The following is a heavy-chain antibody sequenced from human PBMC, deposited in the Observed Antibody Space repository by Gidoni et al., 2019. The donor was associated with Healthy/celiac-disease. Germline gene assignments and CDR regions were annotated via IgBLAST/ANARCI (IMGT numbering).Heavy chain of an antibody. CDR3: ASAFWSGSPFDP. Sequence: QVQLQQWGAGLLKPSETLSLTCAVYGGSFSGYYWSWIRQPPGKGLEWIGEINHSGSTNYNPSLKSRVTISVDTSKNQFSLKLSSATAADTAVYYCASAFWSGSPFDPWGQGTLVTVSS. J-gene: IGHJ5*02. V-gene: IGHV4-34*01. D-gene: IGHD3-3*01. CDR1: GGSFSGYY. CDR2: INHSGST.